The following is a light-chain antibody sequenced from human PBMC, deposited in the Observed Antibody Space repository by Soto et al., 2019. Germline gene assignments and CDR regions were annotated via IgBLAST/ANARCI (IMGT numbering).Light chain of an antibody. CDR3: HQYINSPKT. CDR2: GAS. CDR1: QSVSRSY. Sequence: EIVLTQSPGTLSLSPGERATLSCRASQSVSRSYLAWYQQKPGQAPRLLIYGASSRATGIPDRFSGSGSGTDFTLTISRLEPEDFAVYYCHQYINSPKTFGPGTKVDIK. V-gene: IGKV3-20*01. J-gene: IGKJ3*01.